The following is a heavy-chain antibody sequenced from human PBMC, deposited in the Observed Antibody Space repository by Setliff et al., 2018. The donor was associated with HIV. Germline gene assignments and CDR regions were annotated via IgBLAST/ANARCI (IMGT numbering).Heavy chain of an antibody. CDR3: ARDNYYDSSGAIGY. D-gene: IGHD3-22*01. CDR2: IIPVFGTT. J-gene: IGHJ4*02. CDR1: GGTFSRYT. Sequence: ASVKVSCKSSGGTFSRYTISWVRQAPGQGLEWMGGIIPVFGTTNYAQKFQGRVSITADASTTTAYMELSSLRSEDTAVYYCARDNYYDSSGAIGYWGQGTQVTVSS. V-gene: IGHV1-69*13.